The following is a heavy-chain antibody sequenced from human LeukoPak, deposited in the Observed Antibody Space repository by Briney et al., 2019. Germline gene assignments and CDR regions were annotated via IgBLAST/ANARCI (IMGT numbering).Heavy chain of an antibody. CDR2: ISSSGSTI. D-gene: IGHD3-10*01. CDR3: AREISDTMVRGVIIRDAFDI. Sequence: GGSLRLSCAASGFTFSDYYMSWLRQAPGKGLEWVSYISSSGSTIYYADSVKGRFTISRDNAKNSLYLQMNSLRAEDTAVYYCAREISDTMVRGVIIRDAFDIWGQGTMVTVSS. CDR1: GFTFSDYY. J-gene: IGHJ3*02. V-gene: IGHV3-11*01.